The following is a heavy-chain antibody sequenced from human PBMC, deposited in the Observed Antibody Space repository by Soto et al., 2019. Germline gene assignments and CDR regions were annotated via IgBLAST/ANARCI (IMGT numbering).Heavy chain of an antibody. D-gene: IGHD6-13*01. Sequence: SQTLTLTFAISGDSVSNNRSAWNWIRQSPSRGLEWLGRTYYRSKWYNDYAVSVKSRITINPDTSKNQFSLQLNSVTPEDTAVYYCARDWKYSSGLFDYWGQGTLVTVSS. CDR3: ARDWKYSSGLFDY. CDR1: GDSVSNNRSA. J-gene: IGHJ4*02. V-gene: IGHV6-1*01. CDR2: TYYRSKWYN.